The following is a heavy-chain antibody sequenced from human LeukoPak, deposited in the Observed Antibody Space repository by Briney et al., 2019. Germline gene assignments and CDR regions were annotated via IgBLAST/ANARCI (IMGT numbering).Heavy chain of an antibody. CDR1: GYTLTELS. J-gene: IGHJ4*02. Sequence: ASVKVSCKVSGYTLTELSMHWVRQAPGKGLEWMGGFDPEDGETVYAQKFQGRVTMTEDTSTDTAYMELSSLRSEGTAVYYCATDSSGSYYFDYWGQGTLVTVSS. D-gene: IGHD1-26*01. V-gene: IGHV1-24*01. CDR3: ATDSSGSYYFDY. CDR2: FDPEDGET.